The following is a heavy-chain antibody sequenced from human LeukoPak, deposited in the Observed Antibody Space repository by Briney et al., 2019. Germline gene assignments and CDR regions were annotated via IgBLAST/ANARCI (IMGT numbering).Heavy chain of an antibody. CDR2: INNSGST. CDR3: TRGSQSLGYCSGGSCRAKIFDY. D-gene: IGHD2-15*01. V-gene: IGHV4-34*01. CDR1: GGSFSGYY. Sequence: SETLSLTCAVYGGSFSGYYWSWTRQPPGKGLEWIGAINNSGSTNYNPSLKSRVTISVDTSKNQFSLKLSSVTAADTAVYYCTRGSQSLGYCSGGSCRAKIFDYWGQGTLVTVSS. J-gene: IGHJ4*02.